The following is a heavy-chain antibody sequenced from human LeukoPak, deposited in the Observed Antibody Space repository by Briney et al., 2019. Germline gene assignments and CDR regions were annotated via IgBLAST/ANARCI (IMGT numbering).Heavy chain of an antibody. CDR3: AKDPNDYVWGSYARLRFDY. Sequence: QTGGSLRLSCAASGFAFSSYAMSWVRQAPGKGLEWVSAISGSGGSTYYAGSVKGRFTISRDNSKNTLYLQMNSLRAEDTAVYYCAKDPNDYVWGSYARLRFDYWGQGTLVTVSS. V-gene: IGHV3-23*01. D-gene: IGHD3-16*01. CDR2: ISGSGGST. CDR1: GFAFSSYA. J-gene: IGHJ4*02.